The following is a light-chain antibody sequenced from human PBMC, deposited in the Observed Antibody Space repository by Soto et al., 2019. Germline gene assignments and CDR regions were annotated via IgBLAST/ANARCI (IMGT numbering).Light chain of an antibody. J-gene: IGLJ1*01. CDR3: SSFRSGTTL. CDR1: SSDIGGYNF. V-gene: IGLV2-14*01. CDR2: EVS. Sequence: QSALIQHASVSGSPGQSITISCTGTSSDIGGYNFVSWYHQHPGKAPKLMIYEVSNRPSGVSDRFSGSKSGNTASLTISGLQAEDEADYYCSSFRSGTTLFGTGTKVTVL.